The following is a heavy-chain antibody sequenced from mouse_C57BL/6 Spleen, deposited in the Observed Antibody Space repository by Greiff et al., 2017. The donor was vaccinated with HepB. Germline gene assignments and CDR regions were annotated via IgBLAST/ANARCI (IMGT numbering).Heavy chain of an antibody. CDR3: AREGDYDVWYFDV. J-gene: IGHJ1*03. V-gene: IGHV3-6*01. Sequence: EVQVVESGPGLVKPSQSLSLTCSVTGYSITSGYYWNWIRQLPGNTLEWMGYISYDGSNNYNPSLKNQISITRDTSKNQFFLKLNSVKTEDTATYDSAREGDYDVWYFDVWGTGTTVTVSS. D-gene: IGHD2-4*01. CDR2: ISYDGSN. CDR1: GYSITSGYY.